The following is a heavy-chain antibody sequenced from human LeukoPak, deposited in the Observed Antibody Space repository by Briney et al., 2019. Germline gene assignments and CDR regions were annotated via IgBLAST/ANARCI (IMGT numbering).Heavy chain of an antibody. CDR3: ARRKDYYDSAAFY. CDR1: GGSISNYY. CDR2: INHSGST. J-gene: IGHJ4*02. D-gene: IGHD3-22*01. V-gene: IGHV4-34*01. Sequence: SETLSLTCTVSGGSISNYYWSWIRQPPGKGLEWIGEINHSGSTNYNPSLKSRVTISVDTSKNQFSLKLSSVTAADTAVYYCARRKDYYDSAAFYWGQGTLVTVSS.